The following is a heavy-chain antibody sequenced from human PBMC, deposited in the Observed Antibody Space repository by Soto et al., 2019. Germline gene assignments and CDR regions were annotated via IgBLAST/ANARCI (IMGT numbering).Heavy chain of an antibody. CDR3: ARASSITIFGVVIKNDAFDI. CDR1: GYTFTGYY. Sequence: ASVKVSCKASGYTFTGYYMHLVRQAPGQGLEWMGWINPNSGGTNYAQKFQGWVTMTRDTSISTAYMELSRLRSDDTAVYYCARASSITIFGVVIKNDAFDIWGQGTMVTVSS. D-gene: IGHD3-3*01. CDR2: INPNSGGT. V-gene: IGHV1-2*04. J-gene: IGHJ3*02.